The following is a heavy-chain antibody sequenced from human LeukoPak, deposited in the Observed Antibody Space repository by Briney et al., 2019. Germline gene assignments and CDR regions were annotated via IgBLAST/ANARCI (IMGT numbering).Heavy chain of an antibody. D-gene: IGHD1-26*01. J-gene: IGHJ6*03. V-gene: IGHV3-9*01. CDR3: ARGGGIVGASNRYYYYYMDV. CDR1: GFTFDDYA. CDR2: ISWNSGSI. Sequence: PGGSLRLSCAASGFTFDDYAMHWVRQAPGKGLEGVSGISWNSGSIDYADSVKGRFTISRDNAKNSLYLQMNNLRAGDTALYYCARGGGIVGASNRYYYYYMDVWGKGTTVTISS.